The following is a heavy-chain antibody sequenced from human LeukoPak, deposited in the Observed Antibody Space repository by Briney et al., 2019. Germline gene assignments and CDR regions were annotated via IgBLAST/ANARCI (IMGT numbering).Heavy chain of an antibody. CDR1: GFTFGTFW. J-gene: IGHJ4*02. V-gene: IGHV3-7*01. CDR3: ARDQGGMVPFDH. Sequence: PGGSLRLSCEASGFTFGTFWMSWVRQAPGKGLEWVANINQGGETDYVDSVKGRFTIARDDSKNLLYLQMNSLRPEDTAMYFCARDQGGMVPFDHWGQGTLVTVSS. CDR2: INQGGET. D-gene: IGHD3-10*01.